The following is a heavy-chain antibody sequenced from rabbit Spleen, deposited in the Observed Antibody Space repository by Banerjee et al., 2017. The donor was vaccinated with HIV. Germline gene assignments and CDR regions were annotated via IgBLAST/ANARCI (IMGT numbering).Heavy chain of an antibody. CDR2: IAGSGSGFT. J-gene: IGHJ3*01. D-gene: IGHD4-1*01. CDR3: ARAIVPWLGLTRLDL. Sequence: QQQLEESGGGLVKPEGSLTLTCTASGFSFSSSDYMCWVRQAPGKGLEWISCIAGSGSGFTYSATWAKGRFTCSKTSSTTVTLQMTSLTVADTATYFCARAIVPWLGLTRLDLWGPGTLVTVS. CDR1: GFSFSSSDY. V-gene: IGHV1S45*01.